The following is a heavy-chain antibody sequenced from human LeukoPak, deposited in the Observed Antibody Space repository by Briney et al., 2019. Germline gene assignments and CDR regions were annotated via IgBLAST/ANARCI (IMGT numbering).Heavy chain of an antibody. V-gene: IGHV5-51*01. CDR3: ARRLYDFWSGYYTYYFDY. CDR2: IYPGDSDT. D-gene: IGHD3-3*01. Sequence: GESLKISCKGSEYSFTSYWIGWVRQMPGKGLEWMGIIYPGDSDTRYSPSFQGQVTISADKSISTAYLQWSSLKASDTAMYYCARRLYDFWSGYYTYYFDYWGQGTLVTVSS. J-gene: IGHJ4*02. CDR1: EYSFTSYW.